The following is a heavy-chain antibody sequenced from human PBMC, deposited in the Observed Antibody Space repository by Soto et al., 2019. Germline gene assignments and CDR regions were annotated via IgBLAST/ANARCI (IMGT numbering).Heavy chain of an antibody. J-gene: IGHJ3*02. CDR3: AKDHKGFLAWLLPALNAFDI. V-gene: IGHV3-23*01. CDR1: GFTFSSYA. D-gene: IGHD3-3*01. CDR2: ISGSGGST. Sequence: EVQLLESGGGLVQPGGSLRLSCAASGFTFSSYAMSWVRQAPGKGLEWVSAISGSGGSTYYADSVKGRFTISRDNSKNTLYLKTNSLRAEDTAVYYCAKDHKGFLAWLLPALNAFDIWGQGTMVTVSS.